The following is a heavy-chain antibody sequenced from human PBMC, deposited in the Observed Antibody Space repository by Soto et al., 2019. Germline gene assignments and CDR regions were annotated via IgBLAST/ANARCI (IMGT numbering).Heavy chain of an antibody. CDR3: AKMGKDVLLWFGELSY. J-gene: IGHJ4*02. D-gene: IGHD3-10*01. CDR1: GCTFISYA. V-gene: IGHV3-23*01. Sequence: GVSLRHSWAASGCTFISYAMSWVRQAQGKGLEWVSAISGSGGSTYYADSVKGRFTISRDNSKNTLYLQMNSLRAEDTAVYYCAKMGKDVLLWFGELSYWGQGTLVTVSS. CDR2: ISGSGGST.